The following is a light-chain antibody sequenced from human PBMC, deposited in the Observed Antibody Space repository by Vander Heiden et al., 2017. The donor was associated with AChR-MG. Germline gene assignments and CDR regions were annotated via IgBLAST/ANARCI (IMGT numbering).Light chain of an antibody. CDR2: GNS. Sequence: QSVLTQPPPVSGAPGQRVTISCTGSSSNLGAGYEVHWYQQLPGTAPKHLIYGNSNRPSGVPDRFSGSKSGTSASLAITGLQAEDEADYYGQSYDSSLSGSNWVFGGGTKLTVL. J-gene: IGLJ3*02. CDR3: QSYDSSLSGSNWV. V-gene: IGLV1-40*01. CDR1: SSNLGAGYE.